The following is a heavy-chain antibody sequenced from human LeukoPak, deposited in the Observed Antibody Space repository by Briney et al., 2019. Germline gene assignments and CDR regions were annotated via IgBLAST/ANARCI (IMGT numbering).Heavy chain of an antibody. V-gene: IGHV3-23*01. D-gene: IGHD4-17*01. Sequence: PGGSLRLSCAASGFTFSSYGMSWVRQAPGKGLEWVSAISGSGGSTSYADSVKGRFTISRDNSKNTLYLQMNSLRAEDTAVYYCAKALRSSYGDYGPFAYWGQGALVTVSS. CDR3: AKALRSSYGDYGPFAY. CDR1: GFTFSSYG. CDR2: ISGSGGST. J-gene: IGHJ4*02.